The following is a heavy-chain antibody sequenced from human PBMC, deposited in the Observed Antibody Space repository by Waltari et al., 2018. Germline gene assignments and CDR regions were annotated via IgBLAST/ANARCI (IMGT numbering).Heavy chain of an antibody. J-gene: IGHJ5*02. CDR1: GFTFSRYA. D-gene: IGHD3-9*01. V-gene: IGHV3-30*01. CDR3: ARPDYDILGFDP. CDR2: ISYDGSNK. Sequence: QVQLVESGGGVVQPGRSLRLSCAASGFTFSRYALHWVRQAPGKGLEWVAVISYDGSNKYYADSVKGRFTISRDNSKNTLYLQRNSLRAEDTAVYYCARPDYDILGFDPWGQGTLVTVSS.